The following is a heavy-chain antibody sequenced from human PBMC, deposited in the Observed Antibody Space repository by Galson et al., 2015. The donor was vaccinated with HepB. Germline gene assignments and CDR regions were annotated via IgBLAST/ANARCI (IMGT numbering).Heavy chain of an antibody. J-gene: IGHJ6*02. CDR3: TTGYCSSTSCYTLYYYYGMDV. CDR2: IKSKTDGGTT. Sequence: SLRLSCAASGFTFSNAWMGWVRRAPGKGLEWVGRIKSKTDGGTTDYAAPVKGRFTISRDDSKNTLYLQMNSLKTEDTAVYYCTTGYCSSTSCYTLYYYYGMDVWGQGTTVTVSS. CDR1: GFTFSNAW. V-gene: IGHV3-15*01. D-gene: IGHD2-2*02.